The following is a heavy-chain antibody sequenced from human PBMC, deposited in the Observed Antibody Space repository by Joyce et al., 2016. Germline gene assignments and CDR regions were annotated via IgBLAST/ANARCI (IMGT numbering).Heavy chain of an antibody. J-gene: IGHJ6*02. V-gene: IGHV3-21*01. CDR3: ARGGISYYYAMDV. CDR1: GSTFSTSS. Sequence: QLVESGGGVVKPGGSLSLSCEASGSTFSTSSMSWFRQAPGKGLEWVEAISDTSYDICHAETVRGRFTVSRDNAKKTLYLQMNSLRAEDSAVFYCARGGISYYYAMDVWGQGTTVTVSS. CDR2: ISDTSYDI. D-gene: IGHD3-16*01.